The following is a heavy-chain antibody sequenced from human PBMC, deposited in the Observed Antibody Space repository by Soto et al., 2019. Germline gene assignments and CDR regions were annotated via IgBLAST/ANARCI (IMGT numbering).Heavy chain of an antibody. CDR3: ARGITFGGVLNGMDV. CDR2: INTDNSKT. J-gene: IGHJ6*02. Sequence: GASVKVSCKASGYTFTTSGISWVRQAPGQGLEWMGWINTDNSKTYYAPKLQGRVTMTTDTSTSTAYLDLRSLKSDDTAVYYCARGITFGGVLNGMDVWGQGTTVTV. D-gene: IGHD3-16*01. CDR1: GYTFTTSG. V-gene: IGHV1-18*01.